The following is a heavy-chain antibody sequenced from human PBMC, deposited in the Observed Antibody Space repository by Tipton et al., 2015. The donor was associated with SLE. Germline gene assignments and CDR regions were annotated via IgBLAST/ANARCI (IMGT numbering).Heavy chain of an antibody. V-gene: IGHV4-4*08. D-gene: IGHD2-21*02. J-gene: IGHJ6*02. CDR3: ARGMVTWRGAIIGVDV. CDR1: GGSISTNY. Sequence: TLSLTCSVSGGSISTNYWIWIRQPPGKGLEWIGYISDGGGTNYNPSLKSRVTISIDPAKNQFSLMLTSVTAADTAVYYCARGMVTWRGAIIGVDVWGQGTTVNVSS. CDR2: ISDGGGT.